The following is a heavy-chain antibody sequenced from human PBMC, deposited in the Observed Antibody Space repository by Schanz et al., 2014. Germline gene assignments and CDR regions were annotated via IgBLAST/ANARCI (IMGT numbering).Heavy chain of an antibody. CDR2: ISGSGGST. J-gene: IGHJ4*02. Sequence: EVHLVESGGGLVQPGGSLRLSCAASGITFSSHSFNWVRQAPGKGLEWVSAISGSGGSTYYADSVKGRFTISRDNSKNTQYLQMNSLRAEDTAVYYCTADLWFGAVWGVWWGQGTLVTVSS. CDR3: TADLWFGAVWGVW. CDR1: GITFSSHS. D-gene: IGHD3-10*01. V-gene: IGHV3-23*04.